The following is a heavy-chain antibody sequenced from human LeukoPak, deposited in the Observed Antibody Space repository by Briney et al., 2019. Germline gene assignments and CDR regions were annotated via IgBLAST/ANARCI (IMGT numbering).Heavy chain of an antibody. CDR3: ARMGLDYGDYVEDWFDP. CDR1: GFTFSSYW. Sequence: GGSLRLSCAASGFTFSSYWMSWVRQAPGKGLEWVANIKQDGSEKYYVDSVKGRFTISRDNAKNSLYLQMNSLRAEDTAVYYCARMGLDYGDYVEDWFDPWGQGTLVTVSS. V-gene: IGHV3-7*01. J-gene: IGHJ5*02. D-gene: IGHD4-17*01. CDR2: IKQDGSEK.